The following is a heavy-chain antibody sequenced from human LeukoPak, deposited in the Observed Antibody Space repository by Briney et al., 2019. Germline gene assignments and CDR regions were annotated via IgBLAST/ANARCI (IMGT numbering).Heavy chain of an antibody. V-gene: IGHV4-39*07. CDR2: INHSGST. CDR1: GGSISSGSYY. J-gene: IGHJ5*02. CDR3: ANGAANWFDP. Sequence: SETLSLTCTVSGGSISSGSYYWSWIRQPPGKGLEWIGEINHSGSTNYNPSLKSRVTISVDTSKNQFSLKLSSVTAADTAVYYCANGAANWFDPWGQGTLVTVSS. D-gene: IGHD4-17*01.